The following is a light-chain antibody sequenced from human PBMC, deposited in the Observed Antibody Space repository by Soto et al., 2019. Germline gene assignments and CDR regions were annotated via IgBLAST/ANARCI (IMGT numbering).Light chain of an antibody. V-gene: IGLV3-1*01. J-gene: IGLJ2*01. CDR2: QDS. CDR3: QAWDSRHVV. CDR1: KLGNKF. Sequence: SYKLTQPPSMSVSPGQTASITCSGEKLGNKFVCWYQQKPGQSPVVVIYQDSRRPSGIPERFSGSNSGNTATLTISGTQAMDEADYYCQAWDSRHVVFGGGTKLTVL.